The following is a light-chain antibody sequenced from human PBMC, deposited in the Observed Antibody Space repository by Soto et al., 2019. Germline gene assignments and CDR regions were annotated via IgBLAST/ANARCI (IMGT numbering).Light chain of an antibody. CDR3: QQYDNWTPYT. Sequence: EIVMTQSPGTLSVSPGERATLSCRASQSINKNLAWYQQKPGRAPRLLIYGVSTRASGIPARFSGSGSETEFTLTISSLQSEDFAVYYCQQYDNWTPYTFGQGTKVDIK. J-gene: IGKJ2*01. CDR1: QSINKN. CDR2: GVS. V-gene: IGKV3-15*01.